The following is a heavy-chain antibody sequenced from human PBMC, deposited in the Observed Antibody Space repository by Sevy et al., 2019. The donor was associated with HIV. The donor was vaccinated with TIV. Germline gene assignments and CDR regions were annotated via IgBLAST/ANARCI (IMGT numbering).Heavy chain of an antibody. CDR2: IYHSGST. V-gene: IGHV4-30-2*01. J-gene: IGHJ3*02. Sequence: SETLSLTCAVSGGSISSGGYSWSWIRQPPGKGLEWIGYIYHSGSTYYNPSLKSRVTISVDRSKNQFSLKLSSVTAADTAMYYCARGGYYDADAFDIWGQGTMVTVSS. CDR3: ARGGYYDADAFDI. D-gene: IGHD3-22*01. CDR1: GGSISSGGYS.